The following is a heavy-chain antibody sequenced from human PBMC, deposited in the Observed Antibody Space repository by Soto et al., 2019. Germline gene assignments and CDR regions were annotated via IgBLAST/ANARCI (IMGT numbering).Heavy chain of an antibody. V-gene: IGHV4-30-4*01. CDR2: IYYSGST. CDR3: VRTLNPFGIVDH. CDR1: GGSISSGDYY. J-gene: IGHJ5*02. Sequence: PSETLSLTCTVSGGSISSGDYYWSWIRQPPGKGLEWIGYIYYSGSTYYNPSLKSRVTISIDTSKNQFSLKLSSVTAADTAVYYCVRTLNPFGIVDHWGQGTLVTVSS. D-gene: IGHD2-21*01.